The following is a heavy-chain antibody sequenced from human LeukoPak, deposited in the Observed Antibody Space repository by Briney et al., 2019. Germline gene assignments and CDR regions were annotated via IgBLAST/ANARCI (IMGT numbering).Heavy chain of an antibody. CDR2: ISSSSSYI. J-gene: IGHJ4*02. CDR1: GFTFSSYS. D-gene: IGHD3-22*01. CDR3: AREGDYYDSSGYSGFDY. Sequence: PGGSLRLSCAASGFTFSSYSMNWVRQAPGKGLEWVSSISSSSSYIYYADSVKGRFTISRDNAKNSLYLQMNSLRAEDTAVYYCAREGDYYDSSGYSGFDYWGQGTVVTVSS. V-gene: IGHV3-21*01.